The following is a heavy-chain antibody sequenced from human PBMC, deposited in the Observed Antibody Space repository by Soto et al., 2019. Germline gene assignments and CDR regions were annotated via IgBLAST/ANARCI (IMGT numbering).Heavy chain of an antibody. CDR2: IDPSDSYT. CDR3: ARWGSGYYTVDY. CDR1: GYSFTSYW. Sequence: PGESLKISCKGSGYSFTSYWISWVRQMPGKGLEWMGRIDPSDSYTNYSPSFQGHVTISADKSISTAYLQWSSLKASDTAMYYCARWGSGYYTVDYWGQGTLVTVSS. D-gene: IGHD3-22*01. J-gene: IGHJ4*02. V-gene: IGHV5-10-1*01.